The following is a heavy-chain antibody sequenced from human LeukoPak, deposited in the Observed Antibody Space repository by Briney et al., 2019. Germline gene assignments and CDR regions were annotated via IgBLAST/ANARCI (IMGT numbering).Heavy chain of an antibody. J-gene: IGHJ4*02. V-gene: IGHV1-69*04. Sequence: SVKVSCKASGGTFSSYAISWVRQAPGQGLEWMGRIIPILGIANYAQKFQGRVTITADKSTSTAYMELSSLRAEDTAVYYCAKVAGAVAGVTSYYFDYWGQGTLVTVSS. D-gene: IGHD6-19*01. CDR3: AKVAGAVAGVTSYYFDY. CDR1: GGTFSSYA. CDR2: IIPILGIA.